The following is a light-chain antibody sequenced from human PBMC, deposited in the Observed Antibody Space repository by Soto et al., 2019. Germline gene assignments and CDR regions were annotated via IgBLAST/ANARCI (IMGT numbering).Light chain of an antibody. CDR1: QSVSSN. CDR3: QHVGSEPPKH. J-gene: IGKJ5*01. V-gene: IGKV3-20*01. Sequence: EIVLTQSPGTLSLSPGEEATLSCRASQSVSSNLAWYQQKPGQAPRLLIFAXSSRADGITDRFSGSGSGTDFTLDIRRLVAEGFAVYYCQHVGSEPPKHFGQGTGLQ. CDR2: AXS.